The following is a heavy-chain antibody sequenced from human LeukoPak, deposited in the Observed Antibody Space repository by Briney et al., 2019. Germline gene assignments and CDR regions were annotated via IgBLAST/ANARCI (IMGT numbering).Heavy chain of an antibody. CDR1: GFTLSRYS. Sequence: GGSLRLSCAASGFTLSRYSMNWVCQAPGKGLEWVSSISSSSSYIYYADSVKGRFTISRDNAKNSLYLQMNSLRAEDTAVYYCARDIGGSYGYSFDYWGQGTLVTVSS. V-gene: IGHV3-21*01. CDR3: ARDIGGSYGYSFDY. J-gene: IGHJ4*02. D-gene: IGHD3-16*01. CDR2: ISSSSSYI.